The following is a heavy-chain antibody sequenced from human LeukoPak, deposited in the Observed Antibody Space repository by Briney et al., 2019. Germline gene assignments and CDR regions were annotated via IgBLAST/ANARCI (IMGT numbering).Heavy chain of an antibody. V-gene: IGHV3-48*03. CDR2: ISRSGSTI. CDR3: ARDTNYYDSSGYSV. J-gene: IGHJ4*02. D-gene: IGHD3-22*01. CDR1: GFTFSSYE. Sequence: GGSLRLSCAASGFTFSSYEMNWVRQAPGKGLECVSYISRSGSTIYYADSVKGRFTISRDNAKNSLYLQMNSLRAEDTAVYYCARDTNYYDSSGYSVWGQGTLVTVSS.